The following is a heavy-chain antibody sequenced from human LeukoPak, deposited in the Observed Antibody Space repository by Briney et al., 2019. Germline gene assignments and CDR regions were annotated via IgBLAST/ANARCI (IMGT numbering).Heavy chain of an antibody. CDR2: IYPDDSDT. CDR1: GYSFTSYW. D-gene: IGHD6-19*01. J-gene: IGHJ4*02. Sequence: GESLKVSCKGSGYSFTSYWIAWVRQMPGKGLEWMGIIYPDDSDTRYSPSFQGQVTITADKSISTAYLQWSSLKASDNAMYYCARQRRSSGWPNDYWGQGTLVTVSS. CDR3: ARQRRSSGWPNDY. V-gene: IGHV5-51*01.